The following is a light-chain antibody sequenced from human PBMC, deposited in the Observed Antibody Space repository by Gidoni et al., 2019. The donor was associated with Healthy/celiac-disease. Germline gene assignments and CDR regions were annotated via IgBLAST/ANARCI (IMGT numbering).Light chain of an antibody. Sequence: EIVMTQSPATLSVSPGERATLTGRASQSVSSNLAWYQQKPGQAPRLLIYGASTRATGIPARISGSGSGTEFTLTISSLQSEDFAVYYCQQYNNWPPWTFXXXTKVEIK. J-gene: IGKJ1*01. V-gene: IGKV3-15*01. CDR1: QSVSSN. CDR2: GAS. CDR3: QQYNNWPPWT.